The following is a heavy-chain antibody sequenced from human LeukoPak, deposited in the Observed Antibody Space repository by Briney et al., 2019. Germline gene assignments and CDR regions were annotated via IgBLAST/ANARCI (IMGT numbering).Heavy chain of an antibody. J-gene: IGHJ4*02. CDR2: ISSSGSTI. Sequence: GESLTLSCAASGFSFSSYALNWVRLPPGPGLEWVSFISSSGSTIYNADSMKGRFTISRDNAKNTLYLQMNSLKTDDTAVYYCTRRRGYSYVLFDYWGQGTLVTVSS. CDR1: GFSFSSYA. V-gene: IGHV3-48*04. CDR3: TRRRGYSYVLFDY. D-gene: IGHD5-18*01.